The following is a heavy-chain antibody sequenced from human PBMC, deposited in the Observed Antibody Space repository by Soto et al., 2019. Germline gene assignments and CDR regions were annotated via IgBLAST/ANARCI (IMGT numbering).Heavy chain of an antibody. J-gene: IGHJ6*02. D-gene: IGHD6-13*01. CDR2: IIPIFGTA. V-gene: IGHV1-69*13. CDR3: ARAPLYSSSWPYYYGMDV. CDR1: GGTFSSYA. Sequence: SVKVSCKASGGTFSSYAISWVRQAPGQGLEWMGGIIPIFGTANYAQKFQGRVTITADESTSTAYMELSSLRSEDTAVYYCARAPLYSSSWPYYYGMDVWGQGTTVTVSS.